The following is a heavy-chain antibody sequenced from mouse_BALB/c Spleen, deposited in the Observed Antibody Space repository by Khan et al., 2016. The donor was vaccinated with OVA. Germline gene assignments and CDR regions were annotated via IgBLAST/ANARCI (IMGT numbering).Heavy chain of an antibody. CDR1: GYTFTEFY. CDR2: ISPGSGDT. CDR3: ARRNYFGYTFAY. D-gene: IGHD1-2*01. J-gene: IGHJ3*01. Sequence: QVQLQQSGTELARPGASVNLSCKASGYTFTEFYINWVKQRSGQGLEWIGEISPGSGDTYYNEKFKGKATLTADKSSSTAYMQLSSLTYEASTVYFCARRNYFGYTFAYWGQGTLVTVSA. V-gene: IGHV1-77*01.